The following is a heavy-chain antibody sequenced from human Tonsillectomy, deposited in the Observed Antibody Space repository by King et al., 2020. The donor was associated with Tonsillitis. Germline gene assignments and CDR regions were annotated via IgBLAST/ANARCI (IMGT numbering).Heavy chain of an antibody. CDR1: GFTFSSYS. V-gene: IGHV3-21*01. Sequence: EVQLVESGGGLVKPGGSLRLSCAASGFTFSSYSMNWVRQAPGKGLEWVSSISSSSSYIYYADSVKGRFTISRDNAKNSLYLQMNSLRAEDTAVYYCARGESRYSSCWYSDYWGQGTLVTVSS. J-gene: IGHJ4*02. CDR3: ARGESRYSSCWYSDY. CDR2: ISSSSSYI. D-gene: IGHD6-19*01.